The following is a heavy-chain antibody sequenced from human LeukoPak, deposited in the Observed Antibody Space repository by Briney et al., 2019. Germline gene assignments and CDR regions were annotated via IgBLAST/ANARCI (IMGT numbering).Heavy chain of an antibody. V-gene: IGHV4-39*07. CDR2: IYYSGST. CDR3: ARETITGTTLLFDY. CDR1: GGSISSSSYY. Sequence: SETLSLTCTVSGGSISSSSYYWGWIRQPPGKGLEWIGSIYYSGSTYYNPSLKSRVTISVDTSKNQFSLKLSSVTAADTAVYYCARETITGTTLLFDYWGQGTLVTVSS. D-gene: IGHD1-7*01. J-gene: IGHJ4*02.